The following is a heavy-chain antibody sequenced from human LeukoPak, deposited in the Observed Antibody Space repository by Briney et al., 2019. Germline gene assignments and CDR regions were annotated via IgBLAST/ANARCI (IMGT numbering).Heavy chain of an antibody. V-gene: IGHV3-11*01. CDR3: ARDPTSN. CDR2: ISSSGDTI. J-gene: IGHJ4*02. CDR1: GFTLNDFY. Sequence: TGGSLRLSCAASGFTLNDFYINWIRQAPGKGLEWVSYISSSGDTIYYEDSVKGRFTISRDNAKNSVYLQMTSLRVEDTAVYYCARDPTSNWGQGTLVTVSS.